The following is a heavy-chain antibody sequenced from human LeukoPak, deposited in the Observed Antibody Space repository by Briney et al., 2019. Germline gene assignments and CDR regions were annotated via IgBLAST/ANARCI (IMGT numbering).Heavy chain of an antibody. D-gene: IGHD2-2*01. J-gene: IGHJ4*02. CDR3: ARGRVYCSGTSCYEDY. CDR1: GFTFSSYS. CDR2: ISSSSSTI. Sequence: GGSLRLSCAASGFTFSSYSMNWVRQAPGKGLEWVSYISSSSSTIYYADSVKGRFTISRDNAKNSLYLQMNSLRDEDTAVYYCARGRVYCSGTSCYEDYWGQGSLVTVSS. V-gene: IGHV3-48*02.